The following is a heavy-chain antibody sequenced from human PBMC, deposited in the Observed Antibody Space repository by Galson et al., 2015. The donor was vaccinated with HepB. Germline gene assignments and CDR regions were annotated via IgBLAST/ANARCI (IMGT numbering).Heavy chain of an antibody. CDR2: ISSSSSTI. CDR1: GFTFSSYS. J-gene: IGHJ4*02. V-gene: IGHV3-48*02. Sequence: SLRLSCAASGFTFSSYSMNWVRQAPGKGLEWVSYISSSSSTIYYADSVKGRFTISRDNAKNSLYLQMNSLRDEDTAVYYCARDGGYCSSTSCPMGGNYFDYWGQGTLVTVSS. CDR3: ARDGGYCSSTSCPMGGNYFDY. D-gene: IGHD2-2*01.